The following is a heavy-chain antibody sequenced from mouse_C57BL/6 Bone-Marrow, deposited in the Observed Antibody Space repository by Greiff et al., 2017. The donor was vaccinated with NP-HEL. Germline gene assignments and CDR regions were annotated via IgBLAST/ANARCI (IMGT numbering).Heavy chain of an antibody. CDR1: GFTFSDYG. Sequence: EVQLVESGGGLVQPGGSLKLSCAASGFTFSDYGMAWVRQAPRKGPEWVAFISNLAYSIYYADTVKGRFTISRENAKNTLYLEMSSLRSEDTAMFDCARQDYYGSSYAMDYWGQGTSVTVSA. D-gene: IGHD1-1*01. V-gene: IGHV5-15*01. CDR2: ISNLAYSI. CDR3: ARQDYYGSSYAMDY. J-gene: IGHJ4*01.